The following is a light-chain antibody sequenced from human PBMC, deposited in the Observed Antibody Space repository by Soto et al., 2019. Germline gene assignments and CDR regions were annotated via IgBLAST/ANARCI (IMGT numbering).Light chain of an antibody. J-gene: IGLJ2*01. V-gene: IGLV2-8*01. CDR2: EVN. CDR1: SSDVGGYNY. CDR3: SSYGGSNNLV. Sequence: QSALTQPPSASGSPGQSVTISCTGTSSDVGGYNYVSWYQQHPGKAPKLMIYEVNKRPSGVPDRFSGSKSGNKASLTVSGLQAEDEADYYCSSYGGSNNLVFGGGTQLTVL.